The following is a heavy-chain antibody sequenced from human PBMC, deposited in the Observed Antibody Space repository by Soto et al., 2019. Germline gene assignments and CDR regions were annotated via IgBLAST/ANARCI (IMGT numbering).Heavy chain of an antibody. CDR2: IYYSGSP. Sequence: SETLSLTCTVSGGSISSSSHYWGWIRQPPGQGLEWIGTIYYSGSPYYSPSLKSRVTISVDSSKNQFSLKLSSVTAADTAVYYCARHCGSRGYYHPRLCDFDYWGQGALVTVSS. CDR3: ARHCGSRGYYHPRLCDFDY. D-gene: IGHD3-22*01. J-gene: IGHJ4*02. V-gene: IGHV4-39*01. CDR1: GGSISSSSHY.